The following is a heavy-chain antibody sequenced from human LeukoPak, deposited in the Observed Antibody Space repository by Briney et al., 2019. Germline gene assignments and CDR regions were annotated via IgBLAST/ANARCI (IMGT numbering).Heavy chain of an antibody. Sequence: TGGSLRLSCAASGFTFSSYSMNWVRQAPGKGLEWVSSISSSSSYIYYADSVKGRFTISRDNAKNSLYRQMNSLRAEDTAVYYCARPTLTWGSGPDYWGQGTLVTVSS. V-gene: IGHV3-21*01. J-gene: IGHJ4*02. CDR2: ISSSSSYI. CDR1: GFTFSSYS. D-gene: IGHD7-27*01. CDR3: ARPTLTWGSGPDY.